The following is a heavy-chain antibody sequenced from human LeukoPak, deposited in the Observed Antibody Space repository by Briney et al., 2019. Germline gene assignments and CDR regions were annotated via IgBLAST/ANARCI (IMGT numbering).Heavy chain of an antibody. D-gene: IGHD3-10*01. J-gene: IGHJ4*02. CDR2: IYYSGST. CDR1: GGSISSYY. CDR3: ARALTVRGVISFDY. V-gene: IGHV4-59*01. Sequence: SETLSLTCTVSGGSISSYYWSWIRQPPGKGLEFIGYIYYSGSTNYNPSLKSRVTISVDTSKNQFSLKLSSVTAADTAVYYCARALTVRGVISFDYWGQGTLVTVSS.